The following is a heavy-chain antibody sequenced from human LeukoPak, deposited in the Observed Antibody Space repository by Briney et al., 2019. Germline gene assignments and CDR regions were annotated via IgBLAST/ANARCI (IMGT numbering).Heavy chain of an antibody. CDR2: VYYTGST. J-gene: IGHJ4*02. Sequence: SDTLSLTCTVSGDSISTYYWSWIRQPPGKGLEWIGYVYYTGSTNHNPSLRSRVTISVDTSNNQFSLKMRSVTAADTAVYYCARARIAVSYFDYWGQGALVTVSS. V-gene: IGHV4-59*01. CDR3: ARARIAVSYFDY. CDR1: GDSISTYY. D-gene: IGHD6-6*01.